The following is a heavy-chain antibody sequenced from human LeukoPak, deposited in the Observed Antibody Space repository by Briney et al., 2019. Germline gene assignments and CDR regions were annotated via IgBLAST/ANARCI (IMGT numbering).Heavy chain of an antibody. D-gene: IGHD1-14*01. J-gene: IGHJ5*02. V-gene: IGHV3-30*02. CDR3: AKDRKKGLYNWFDP. Sequence: GGSLRLSCAASGFTFSSYGMHWVRQAPGKGLEWVAFIRYDGSNKYYADSVKGRFTISRDNSKNTLYLQMNSLRAEDTAVYYCAKDRKKGLYNWFDPWGQGTLVTVSS. CDR2: IRYDGSNK. CDR1: GFTFSSYG.